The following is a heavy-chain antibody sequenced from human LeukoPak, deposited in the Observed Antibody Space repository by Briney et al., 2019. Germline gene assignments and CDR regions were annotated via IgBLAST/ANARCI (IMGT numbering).Heavy chain of an antibody. CDR3: AKEDYDILTGYPSLFDY. Sequence: PGGSLRLSCAASGFTFNNYGMHWVRQAPGKGLEWVAFIRYDGNNKYYADSVKGRFSISRDNSKNTLYLQMNSLRAEDTAVYYCAKEDYDILTGYPSLFDYWGQGTLVTVSS. CDR2: IRYDGNNK. D-gene: IGHD3-9*01. CDR1: GFTFNNYG. V-gene: IGHV3-30*02. J-gene: IGHJ4*02.